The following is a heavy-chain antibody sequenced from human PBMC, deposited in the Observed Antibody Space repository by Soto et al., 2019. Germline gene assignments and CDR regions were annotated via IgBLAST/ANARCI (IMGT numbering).Heavy chain of an antibody. Sequence: QDQLVQSGGEVKKPGASVKVSCKASGYSFTNYGITWVRQAPGQGFEWMGWISAYNGDTNYAQKLQGRVTMTTDASTSTAYFELRSLRSDDTAVYYCARDRGVAPPVAGNTHYYYYMDVWGKGTTVTVS. CDR1: GYSFTNYG. D-gene: IGHD6-19*01. CDR2: ISAYNGDT. CDR3: ARDRGVAPPVAGNTHYYYYMDV. V-gene: IGHV1-18*01. J-gene: IGHJ6*03.